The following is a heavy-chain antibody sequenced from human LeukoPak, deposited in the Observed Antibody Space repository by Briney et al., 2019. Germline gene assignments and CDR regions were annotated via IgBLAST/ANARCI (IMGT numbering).Heavy chain of an antibody. V-gene: IGHV4-39*02. Sequence: ETLSLTSTVSGVSISSRSYYWGWIRQPPGKELEWIGSIYYSGETHYNPSLHSRVVMSVDTSNNHFSLKLTSVTAPDTAVYYCTRTVGTHRLDYWGQGTLVTVSS. J-gene: IGHJ4*02. CDR1: GVSISSRSYY. D-gene: IGHD4-23*01. CDR3: TRTVGTHRLDY. CDR2: IYYSGET.